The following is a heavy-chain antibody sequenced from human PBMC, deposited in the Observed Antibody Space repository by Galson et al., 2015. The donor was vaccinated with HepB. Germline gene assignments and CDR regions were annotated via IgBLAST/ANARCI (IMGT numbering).Heavy chain of an antibody. CDR3: AKERAMEWPNDAFDI. Sequence: SLRLSCAASGFTFSSYWMSWVRQAPGKGLEWVANIKQDGSEKYYVDSVKGRFTISRDNSKNTLYLQMNSLRAEDTAVYYCAKERAMEWPNDAFDIWGQGTMVTVSS. J-gene: IGHJ3*02. V-gene: IGHV3-7*01. D-gene: IGHD3-3*01. CDR1: GFTFSSYW. CDR2: IKQDGSEK.